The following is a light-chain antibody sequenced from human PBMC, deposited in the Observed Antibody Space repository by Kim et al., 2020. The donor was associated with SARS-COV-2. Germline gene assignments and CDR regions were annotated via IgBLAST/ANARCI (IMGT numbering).Light chain of an antibody. CDR2: GAS. CDR1: QSVSSSY. CDR3: QQYGSSYT. J-gene: IGKJ2*01. Sequence: SLSPGERATLSVRASQSVSSSYLAWYQQKPGQAPRLLIYGASSRATGIPDRFSGSGSGTDFTLTISRLEPEDFAVYYCQQYGSSYTFGQGTKLEI. V-gene: IGKV3-20*01.